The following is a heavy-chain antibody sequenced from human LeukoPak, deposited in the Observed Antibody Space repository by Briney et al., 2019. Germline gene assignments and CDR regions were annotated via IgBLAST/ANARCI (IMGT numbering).Heavy chain of an antibody. CDR3: AKETSYSSGCDY. Sequence: GGSRRLSCAASGITISSYWMGWVREAPGKGLEGVANIKQEGIEKYYVDSVKGRLTISRDNSKNSLYLQMNSLRTEDTALYYCAKETSYSSGCDYWGQGTLVTVSS. CDR1: GITISSYW. J-gene: IGHJ4*02. CDR2: IKQEGIEK. D-gene: IGHD6-19*01. V-gene: IGHV3-7*05.